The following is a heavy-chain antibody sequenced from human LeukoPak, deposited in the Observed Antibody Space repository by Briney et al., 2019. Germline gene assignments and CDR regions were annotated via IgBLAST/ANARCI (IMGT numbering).Heavy chain of an antibody. V-gene: IGHV4-59*01. Sequence: SETLSLTCTVSGDSISSYFWSWIRQPPGKGLEWIGYFHDSGSTNYNPSLKSRITMSVDTSKNQFSLKLRSVTAADTAVYYRARDSHSVDTATPRGFDPWGQGTLVTVSS. CDR3: ARDSHSVDTATPRGFDP. CDR1: GDSISSYF. D-gene: IGHD2-15*01. CDR2: FHDSGST. J-gene: IGHJ5*02.